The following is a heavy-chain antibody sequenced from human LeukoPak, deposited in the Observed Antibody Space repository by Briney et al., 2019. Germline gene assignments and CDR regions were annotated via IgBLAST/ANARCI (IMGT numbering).Heavy chain of an antibody. V-gene: IGHV3-23*01. Sequence: GGSLRLSCAASGFTFSTYGMSWVRQAPGKGLECVSDISGTGDTTYYADSVKGRFTTSRDNSKNTLYLQMNSLRADDTAVYYCARDMALWGQGTLVTVSS. D-gene: IGHD4/OR15-4a*01. CDR2: ISGTGDTT. CDR3: ARDMAL. J-gene: IGHJ4*02. CDR1: GFTFSTYG.